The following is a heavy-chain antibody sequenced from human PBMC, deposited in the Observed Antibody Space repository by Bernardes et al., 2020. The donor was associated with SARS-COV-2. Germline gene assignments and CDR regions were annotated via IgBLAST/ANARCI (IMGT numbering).Heavy chain of an antibody. V-gene: IGHV3-23*01. J-gene: IGHJ4*02. CDR3: AKSAYHYYDSSLDPPFDY. CDR2: ISGSGGST. D-gene: IGHD3-22*01. Sequence: GGSLRLSCAASGFTFSSYAMSWVRQAPGKGLEWVSAISGSGGSTYYADSVKGRFTISRDNSKNTLYLQMNSLRAEDTAVYYCAKSAYHYYDSSLDPPFDYWGQGTLVTVSS. CDR1: GFTFSSYA.